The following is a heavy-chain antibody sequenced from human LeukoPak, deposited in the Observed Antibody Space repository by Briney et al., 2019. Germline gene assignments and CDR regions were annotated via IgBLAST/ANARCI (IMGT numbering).Heavy chain of an antibody. CDR3: ARGMTTLTTHAFDI. V-gene: IGHV1-69*13. CDR2: IIPIFDTP. J-gene: IGHJ3*02. D-gene: IGHD4-11*01. CDR1: GGTFSSYA. Sequence: RASVKVSCKASGGTFSSYAINWVRQAPGQGLEWMGGIIPIFDTPSYAQKFQGRVTITADESTSTAYMELSSLRSEDTAVFYCARGMTTLTTHAFDIWGQGTMVTVSS.